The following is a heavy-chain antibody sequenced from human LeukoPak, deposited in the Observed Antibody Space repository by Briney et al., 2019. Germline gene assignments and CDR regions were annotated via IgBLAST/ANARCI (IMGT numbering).Heavy chain of an antibody. CDR3: ARVRVIPMIVTDAFDI. D-gene: IGHD3-22*01. CDR1: GYTFTSYG. Sequence: ASVTVSCKASGYTFTSYGISWVRQAPGQGLEWMGWISAYNGNTNYAQKLQGRVTMPTDTSTSTAYMELRSLRSDDTAVYYCARVRVIPMIVTDAFDIWGQGTMVTVSS. V-gene: IGHV1-18*01. J-gene: IGHJ3*02. CDR2: ISAYNGNT.